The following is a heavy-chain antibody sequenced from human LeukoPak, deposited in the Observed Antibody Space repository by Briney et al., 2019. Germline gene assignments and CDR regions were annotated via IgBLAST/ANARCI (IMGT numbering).Heavy chain of an antibody. D-gene: IGHD3-3*01. CDR2: IWYDGGNK. CDR3: AKPLPMSTIFGVVISGVDY. J-gene: IGHJ4*02. V-gene: IGHV3-33*06. Sequence: GRSLRLSCAASGFTFSSYGMHWVRQAPGKGLEWVAVIWYDGGNKYYADSVKGRFTISRGNSKNTLYLQMNSLRAEDTAVYYCAKPLPMSTIFGVVISGVDYWGQGTLVTVSS. CDR1: GFTFSSYG.